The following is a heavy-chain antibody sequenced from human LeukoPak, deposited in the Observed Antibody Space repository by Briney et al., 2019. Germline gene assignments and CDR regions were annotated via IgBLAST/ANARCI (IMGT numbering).Heavy chain of an antibody. CDR2: ISWNSGSI. V-gene: IGHV3-9*01. CDR3: VKGGCSGGSCYSDTFGNWFDP. Sequence: PGWALVLSCAASGFTFEGYAMHWVRQAPGKGLEWVSGISWNSGSICYVDSVKGRFTISRDNAKNSLYLQMNSLISEDTALYYCVKGGCSGGSCYSDTFGNWFDPWGQGTLVTVSS. CDR1: GFTFEGYA. J-gene: IGHJ5*02. D-gene: IGHD2-15*01.